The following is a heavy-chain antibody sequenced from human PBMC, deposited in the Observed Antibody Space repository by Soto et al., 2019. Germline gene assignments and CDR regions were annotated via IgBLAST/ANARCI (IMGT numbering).Heavy chain of an antibody. J-gene: IGHJ5*02. CDR2: ISHDGINK. V-gene: IGHV3-30-3*01. CDR3: ARDMYSSDYFVKWFEP. CDR1: SGSINSSNW. D-gene: IGHD6-19*01. Sequence: QVQLQESGPGLVKPSGTLSLTCGVSSGSINSSNWWSWVRQAPGKGLEWVAVISHDGINKHYADSVKGRVTVSRDNSNHSLDLQLNSLRGEDTAMYYCARDMYSSDYFVKWFEPWGQGTLVTVSS.